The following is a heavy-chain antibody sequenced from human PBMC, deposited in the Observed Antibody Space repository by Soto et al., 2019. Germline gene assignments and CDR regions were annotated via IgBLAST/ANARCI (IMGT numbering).Heavy chain of an antibody. V-gene: IGHV1-69*01. D-gene: IGHD6-19*01. CDR3: STGPHSTGWGSHAFYGMEV. CDR2: INPMFIEP. Sequence: QMRLVQSGAEVKKPGSSVKVSCKASGDTFSNFAFSWVRRAPGQGLEWMGGINPMFIEPDYAQKFRDRITIVADESTSTVYLELRSLSSDDTGVYFCSTGPHSTGWGSHAFYGMEVWGQGTTVNVTS. J-gene: IGHJ6*02. CDR1: GDTFSNFA.